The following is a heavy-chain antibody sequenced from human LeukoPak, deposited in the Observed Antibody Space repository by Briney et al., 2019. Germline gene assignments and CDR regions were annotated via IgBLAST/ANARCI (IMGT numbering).Heavy chain of an antibody. J-gene: IGHJ3*02. CDR3: ARARYTNSWYAVDI. V-gene: IGHV4-59*08. D-gene: IGHD6-13*01. CDR1: SGSVSSYY. CDR2: IYHTGSN. Sequence: SETLSLTCLVSSGSVSSYYWTWVRQPPGKGLEWIGYIYHTGSNNYSPSLKSRVTMYVDTSKNQLSLKLSSVTAADTAMYYCARARYTNSWYAVDIWGQGTMVTVSS.